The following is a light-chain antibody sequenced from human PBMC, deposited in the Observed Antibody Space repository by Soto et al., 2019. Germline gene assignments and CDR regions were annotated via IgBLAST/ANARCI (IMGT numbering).Light chain of an antibody. CDR1: SSDVGAYNY. Sequence: QSALTQPASVSGSPGQSITISCTGTSSDVGAYNYVSWYQQHSGKAPKLIIYEVTNRSSGVSNLFSASKSGNTASLTIFVLQAEDEADYYCSSYTSSSSWVFGGGTKLTVL. V-gene: IGLV2-14*01. CDR2: EVT. J-gene: IGLJ3*02. CDR3: SSYTSSSSWV.